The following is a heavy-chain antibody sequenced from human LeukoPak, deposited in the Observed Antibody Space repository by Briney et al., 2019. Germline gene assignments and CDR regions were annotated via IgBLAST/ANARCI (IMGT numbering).Heavy chain of an antibody. V-gene: IGHV4-34*01. CDR1: GGSFSGYY. Sequence: SETLSITCAVYGGSFSGYYWSWIRQPPGKGLEWIGEINHSGSTNYNPSLKSRVTISVDTSKNQFSLKLSSVTAADTAVYYCARQVTPFRRYYFDYWGQGTLVTVSS. CDR3: ARQVTPFRRYYFDY. J-gene: IGHJ4*02. CDR2: INHSGST.